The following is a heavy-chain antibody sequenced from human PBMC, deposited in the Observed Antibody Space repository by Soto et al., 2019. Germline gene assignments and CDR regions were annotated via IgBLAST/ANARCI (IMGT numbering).Heavy chain of an antibody. V-gene: IGHV3-7*01. Sequence: GGSLRLSCAASGFTFHNYWMGWVRQTPDKGLEWVANIKPDGSDIYYVDSVKGRFTISRDNAKNSLYLQMNSLRAEDTAVYYCARENYFDYWGPGTLVTVSS. CDR3: ARENYFDY. J-gene: IGHJ4*02. CDR2: IKPDGSDI. CDR1: GFTFHNYW.